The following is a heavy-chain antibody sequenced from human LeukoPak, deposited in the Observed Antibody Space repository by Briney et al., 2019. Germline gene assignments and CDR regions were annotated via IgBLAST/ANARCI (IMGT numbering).Heavy chain of an antibody. CDR1: GGSISSSSYY. D-gene: IGHD4-17*01. CDR2: IYYSGST. Sequence: SETLSLTCTVSGGSISSSSYYWGWIRQPPGKGLEWIGSIYYSGSTYYNPSLKSRVTISVDTSKNQFSLKLSSVTAADTAVYYCARHVETTVTPPVGFDHWGQGTLVTVSS. CDR3: ARHVETTVTPPVGFDH. J-gene: IGHJ5*02. V-gene: IGHV4-39*01.